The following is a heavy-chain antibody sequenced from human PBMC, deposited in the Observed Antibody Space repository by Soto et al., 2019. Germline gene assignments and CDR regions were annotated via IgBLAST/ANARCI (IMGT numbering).Heavy chain of an antibody. V-gene: IGHV1-46*03. J-gene: IGHJ4*02. Sequence: ASVKVSCKASGYSFTSCYMHWVRQAPGQGLEWMGIINPNGGSTSYAQKFQGRVTMTRDTSTNTVYMELSSLRSEDTAVYYCARDHPRAARPVIFDYWGQGTLVTVSS. CDR3: ARDHPRAARPVIFDY. CDR1: GYSFTSCY. CDR2: INPNGGST. D-gene: IGHD6-6*01.